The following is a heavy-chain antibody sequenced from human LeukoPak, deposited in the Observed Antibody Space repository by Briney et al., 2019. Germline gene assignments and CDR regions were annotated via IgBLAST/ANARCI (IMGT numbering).Heavy chain of an antibody. CDR1: GFTFSSYS. CDR3: AKENSFYYYMDV. Sequence: PGGSLRLSCAASGFTFSSYSMNWVRQAPGKGLEWVSYISSSSSTIYYADSVKGRFTISRDNAKNSLYLQMNSLRAEDTAVYYCAKENSFYYYMDVWGKGTTVTISS. D-gene: IGHD2/OR15-2a*01. J-gene: IGHJ6*03. CDR2: ISSSSSTI. V-gene: IGHV3-48*01.